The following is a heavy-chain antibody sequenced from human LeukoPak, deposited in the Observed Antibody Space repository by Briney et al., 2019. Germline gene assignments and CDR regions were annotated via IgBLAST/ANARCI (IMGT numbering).Heavy chain of an antibody. Sequence: GGSLRLSCAASGFTFSNYWMHWVRQAPGKGPVWVSRIKSDGSSTRFADSVQGRFTISRDNGKNTLYLQMNSLRAEDTAVYYCAKGEKRVVPAAIFGTFDYWGQGTLVTVSS. CDR2: IKSDGSST. CDR1: GFTFSNYW. J-gene: IGHJ4*02. V-gene: IGHV3-74*01. CDR3: AKGEKRVVPAAIFGTFDY. D-gene: IGHD2-2*02.